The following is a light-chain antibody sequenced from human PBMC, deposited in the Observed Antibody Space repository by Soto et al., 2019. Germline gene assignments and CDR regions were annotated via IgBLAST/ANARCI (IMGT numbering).Light chain of an antibody. Sequence: DIQMTQSPSTLSASVGDRVTITCRACQSISTWLAWYQQKPGKAPKLLIFKASTLQSGVPSRFSGSGSGTEFTLTFSSLQPDDFATYYCQQYNSYLWTFGQGTKVEIK. CDR1: QSISTW. J-gene: IGKJ1*01. CDR3: QQYNSYLWT. CDR2: KAS. V-gene: IGKV1-5*03.